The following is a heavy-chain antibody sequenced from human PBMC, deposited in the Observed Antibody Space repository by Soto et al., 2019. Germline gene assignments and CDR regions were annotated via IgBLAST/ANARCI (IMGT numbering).Heavy chain of an antibody. CDR2: IGAYHTHT. V-gene: IGHV1-18*04. Sequence: QMVQSGAEIKEPWASVKVSCKTSGYIFVDYGIDWVRQAPGQDLQWMGWIGAYHTHTKYTPQFQGRVTITSDTSARTVYMELSSMRSDETAKYYCVIHDNTLSLTRWGPGSRITVSS. D-gene: IGHD3-22*01. CDR1: GYIFVDYG. CDR3: VIHDNTLSLTR. J-gene: IGHJ4*02.